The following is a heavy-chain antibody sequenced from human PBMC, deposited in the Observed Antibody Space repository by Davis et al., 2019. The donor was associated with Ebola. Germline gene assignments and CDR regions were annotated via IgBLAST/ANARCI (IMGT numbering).Heavy chain of an antibody. J-gene: IGHJ2*01. CDR2: IYYSGST. CDR3: ARVGYCSSTSCYRVATVNYWYFDL. Sequence: SETLSLTCAVSGGSISSGGYSWSWIRQPPGKGLEWIGYIYYSGSTYYNPSLKSRVTISVDTSKNQFSLKLSSVTAADTAVYYCARVGYCSSTSCYRVATVNYWYFDLWGRGTLVTVSS. CDR1: GGSISSGGYS. V-gene: IGHV4-30-2*05. D-gene: IGHD2-2*02.